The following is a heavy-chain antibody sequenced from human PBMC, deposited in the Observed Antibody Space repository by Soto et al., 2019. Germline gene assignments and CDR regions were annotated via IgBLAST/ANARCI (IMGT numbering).Heavy chain of an antibody. Sequence: GGSLRLSCAASGFTFSSYGMHWVRQAPGKGLEWVAVIWYDGSNKYYADSVKGRFTISRDNSKNTLYLQMNSLRAEDTAVYYCASSNPPLYSSRGWFDPWGQGTLVTVSS. V-gene: IGHV3-33*01. CDR2: IWYDGSNK. CDR1: GFTFSSYG. J-gene: IGHJ5*02. CDR3: ASSNPPLYSSRGWFDP. D-gene: IGHD6-13*01.